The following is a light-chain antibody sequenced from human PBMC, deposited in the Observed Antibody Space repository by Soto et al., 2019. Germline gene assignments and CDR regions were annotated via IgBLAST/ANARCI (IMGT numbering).Light chain of an antibody. CDR1: GSDVGGSNY. V-gene: IGLV2-14*03. J-gene: IGLJ1*01. Sequence: QSALTQPASVSGSPGQSITISCTGTGSDVGGSNYVSWYQQHPGKAPKLMIYDVSNQPLGVSNRFSASKSGNTASLTISGLQAEDEADYYCCSSTSTSPYVFGTGTKVTVL. CDR2: DVS. CDR3: CSSTSTSPYV.